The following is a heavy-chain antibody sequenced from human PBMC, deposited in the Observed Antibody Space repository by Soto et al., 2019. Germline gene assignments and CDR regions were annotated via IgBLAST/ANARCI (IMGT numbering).Heavy chain of an antibody. CDR1: GYSISSGYY. J-gene: IGHJ4*02. CDR2: IYHSGDT. Sequence: SETLSLTCTVSGYSISSGYYWGWIRQPPGKGLEWIGSIYHSGDTYYNPSLKSRFTISVATSKNQFSLKLSILTAADTAVYYCARDLWFGEFDYWGQGTLVTVSS. V-gene: IGHV4-38-2*02. CDR3: ARDLWFGEFDY. D-gene: IGHD3-10*01.